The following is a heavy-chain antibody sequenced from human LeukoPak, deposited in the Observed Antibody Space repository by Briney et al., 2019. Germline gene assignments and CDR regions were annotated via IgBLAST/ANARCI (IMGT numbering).Heavy chain of an antibody. CDR1: GYTLTELS. V-gene: IGHV1-24*01. CDR3: ARVKWLSSTSFDAFDI. Sequence: GASVKVSCKVSGYTLTELSMHWVLQAPGKGLEWMGGFDPEDGETIYAQKFQGRVTMTEDTSTDTAYMELSSLRSEDTAVYYCARVKWLSSTSFDAFDIWGQGTMVTVSS. CDR2: FDPEDGET. D-gene: IGHD2/OR15-2a*01. J-gene: IGHJ3*02.